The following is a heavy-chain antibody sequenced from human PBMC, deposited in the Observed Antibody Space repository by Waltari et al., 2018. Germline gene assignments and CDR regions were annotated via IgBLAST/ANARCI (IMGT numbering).Heavy chain of an antibody. CDR2: MDDFGST. CDR3: ARGSTNLNFDYWSDPGY. Sequence: QVQLEQSGAGLLKPSETLSLPCTLSSGSFTGYYWGWIRQPPGKGLEWMGEMDDFGSTYYNPALKSRIAMAIDTSKKQFSLTLTSVTAADTAIYYCARGSTNLNFDYWSDPGYWGQGSLVTVSS. J-gene: IGHJ4*02. V-gene: IGHV4-34*02. D-gene: IGHD3-3*01. CDR1: SGSFTGYY.